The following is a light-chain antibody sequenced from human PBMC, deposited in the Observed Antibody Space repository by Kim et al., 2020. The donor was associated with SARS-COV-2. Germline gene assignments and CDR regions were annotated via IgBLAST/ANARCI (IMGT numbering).Light chain of an antibody. CDR1: SGYSYYK. Sequence: ELTQPPSASASPGASVTVTCTLSSGYSYYKVDWYQQRPWKDPRFVMRVCNGGDVGSKGDGIPDRFSALGSGLSRYLTIKKIQEEDESDYHCGADHGSESHFLCVFGAGTKLTVL. V-gene: IGLV9-49*01. CDR3: GADHGSESHFLCV. J-gene: IGLJ2*01. CDR2: VCNGGDVG.